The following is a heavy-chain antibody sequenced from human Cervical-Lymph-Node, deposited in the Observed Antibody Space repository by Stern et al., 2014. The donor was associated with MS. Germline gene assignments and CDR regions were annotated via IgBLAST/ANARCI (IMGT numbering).Heavy chain of an antibody. Sequence: EVQLVESGPEVKRPGESLKISCPASGYTFTSYWIGWVRQMPGKGLEWIAIIFPGGSDIRYSPSFQGQVPISAEKSSSPAYLQWNNLKASDTAIYYCARQRYFDYWGQGTMVTVSS. CDR3: ARQRYFDY. CDR2: IFPGGSDI. CDR1: GYTFTSYW. V-gene: IGHV5-51*01. J-gene: IGHJ4*02.